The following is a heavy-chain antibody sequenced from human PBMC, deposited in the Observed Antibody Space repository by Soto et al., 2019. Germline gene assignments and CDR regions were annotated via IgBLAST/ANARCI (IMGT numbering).Heavy chain of an antibody. D-gene: IGHD2-8*01. J-gene: IGHJ5*02. CDR2: IYYSGST. CDR3: ARHKFKTNGWFDP. Sequence: SETLSLTCTVSGGSISSYDCSWIRQPPWKGLEWIGYIYYSGSTNYNTSLKSRVTISVDTSKNQFSLKLSSVTAADTAVYYCARHKFKTNGWFDPWGQGILVTVSS. CDR1: GGSISSYD. V-gene: IGHV4-59*01.